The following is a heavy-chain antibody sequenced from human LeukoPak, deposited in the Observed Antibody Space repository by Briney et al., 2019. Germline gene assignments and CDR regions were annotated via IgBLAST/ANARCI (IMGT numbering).Heavy chain of an antibody. CDR3: ARRLTVTTSLGWFDP. Sequence: GEPLKISCKGSGYSFSSNWIAWVRQMPGKGLEWMGIIYPGDSDTRYSPSFQGQVTFSVDKSINTAYLQWSSLKASDTAIYYCARRLTVTTSLGWFDPGAREPWSPSPQ. CDR2: IYPGDSDT. J-gene: IGHJ5*02. V-gene: IGHV5-51*01. CDR1: GYSFSSNW. D-gene: IGHD4-17*01.